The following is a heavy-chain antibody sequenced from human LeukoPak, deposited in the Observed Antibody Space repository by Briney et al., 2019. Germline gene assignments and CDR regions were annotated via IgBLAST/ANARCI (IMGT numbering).Heavy chain of an antibody. V-gene: IGHV3-9*01. D-gene: IGHD6-19*01. CDR1: GFSFGGYA. J-gene: IGHJ6*02. CDR3: ARGDHTSAWYPSGFYSGMGV. Sequence: GGSLRLSCAASGFSFGGYAMHWVRQTPGKGLEWVSGISSNTGSIGYADSVKGRFTISRDNAKNSLYLQMNSLRPEDTALYYCARGDHTSAWYPSGFYSGMGVWGQGTTVTVSS. CDR2: ISSNTGSI.